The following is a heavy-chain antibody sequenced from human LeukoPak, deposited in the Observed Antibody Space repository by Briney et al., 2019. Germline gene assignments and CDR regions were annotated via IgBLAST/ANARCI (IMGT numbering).Heavy chain of an antibody. CDR3: ARHPDSYSSSWYYYYYGMDV. D-gene: IGHD6-13*01. Sequence: SETLSLTCTVSGGSISSYYWSWIRQPPGKGLEWIGYIYYSGSTNYNPSLKSRVTISVDASKNQFSLKLSSVTAADTAVYYCARHPDSYSSSWYYYYYGMDVWGQGTTVTVSS. J-gene: IGHJ6*02. V-gene: IGHV4-59*08. CDR2: IYYSGST. CDR1: GGSISSYY.